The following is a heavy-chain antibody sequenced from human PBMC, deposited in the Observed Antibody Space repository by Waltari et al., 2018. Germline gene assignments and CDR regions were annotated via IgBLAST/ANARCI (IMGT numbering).Heavy chain of an antibody. V-gene: IGHV1-69*01. J-gene: IGHJ6*02. D-gene: IGHD2-2*01. Sequence: QVQLVQSGAEVKKPGSSVKVSCKASGGNFSSYAISWVRQAPGQGLEWMGVIIPIFGTANYAQKFQGRVTITADESTSTAYMELSSLRSEDTAVYYCARSSNDPYSYYYYGMDVWGQGTTVTVSS. CDR1: GGNFSSYA. CDR2: IIPIFGTA. CDR3: ARSSNDPYSYYYYGMDV.